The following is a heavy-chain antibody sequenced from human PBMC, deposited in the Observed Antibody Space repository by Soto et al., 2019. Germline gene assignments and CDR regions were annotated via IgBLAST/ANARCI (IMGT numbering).Heavy chain of an antibody. J-gene: IGHJ4*02. CDR2: IIPIFGTA. Sequence: SVKVSCKASGGTFSSYAISWVRQAPGQGLEWMGGIIPIFGTANYAQKFQGRVTITADESTSTAYMELSSLRAEDTAVYYCARGSWQALWFGELPENWGQGTLVTVSS. CDR3: ARGSWQALWFGELPEN. CDR1: GGTFSSYA. D-gene: IGHD3-10*01. V-gene: IGHV1-69*13.